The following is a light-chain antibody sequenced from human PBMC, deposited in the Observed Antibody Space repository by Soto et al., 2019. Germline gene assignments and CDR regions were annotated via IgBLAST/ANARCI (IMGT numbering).Light chain of an antibody. CDR3: CSYSTSSTRGV. J-gene: IGLJ3*02. CDR1: SSDVGSFNF. Sequence: QSVLTQPASVSGSPGQSITISCTGTSSDVGSFNFVSWYQQHPGKAPKLIIFEVTSRPSGVSSRFSGSKSGKTASLTISGLQADDEADYYRCSYSTSSTRGVFGGGTKLTVL. V-gene: IGLV2-14*01. CDR2: EVT.